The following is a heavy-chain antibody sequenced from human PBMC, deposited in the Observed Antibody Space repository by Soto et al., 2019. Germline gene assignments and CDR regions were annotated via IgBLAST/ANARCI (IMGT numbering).Heavy chain of an antibody. D-gene: IGHD3-10*01. CDR1: GGSISSDY. CDR3: ASDYYYGSGGNWFDP. V-gene: IGHV4-4*08. Sequence: SETLSLTCTVSGGSISSDYWSWMRQPPGKGLEWIGYVYHSGSTNYNPSLKSRVTISVDMSKNQFSLKLSSVTAADTAVYYCASDYYYGSGGNWFDPWGQGTLVTVSS. CDR2: VYHSGST. J-gene: IGHJ5*02.